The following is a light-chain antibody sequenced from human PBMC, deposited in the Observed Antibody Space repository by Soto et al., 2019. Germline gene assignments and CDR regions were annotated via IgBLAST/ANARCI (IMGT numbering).Light chain of an antibody. CDR1: FNDVGGYNY. Sequence: QSALTQPPSASGSPGQSVTISCTGTFNDVGGYNYVSWYQQHPGKAPKVIIYEVYKRPSGVPDRFSGSKSGNTASLTISGLQDEDEADYYCCSYPGSHTWVFGGGTKLTVL. J-gene: IGLJ3*02. V-gene: IGLV2-8*01. CDR3: CSYPGSHTWV. CDR2: EVY.